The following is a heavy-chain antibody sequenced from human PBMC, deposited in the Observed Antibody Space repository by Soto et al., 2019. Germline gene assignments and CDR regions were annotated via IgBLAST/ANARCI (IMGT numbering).Heavy chain of an antibody. Sequence: ASVKVSCKASGYTFTSFYMHWVRQAPGQGLEWMGIITPCGGSTTYAQKFQGRVTISVDTSKNQFSLKLNSVTAADTAVYYCARLVKTRRYYYDSSDHPFSFDYWGQGALVTVSS. CDR3: ARLVKTRRYYYDSSDHPFSFDY. J-gene: IGHJ4*02. D-gene: IGHD3-22*01. CDR2: ITPCGGST. V-gene: IGHV1-46*01. CDR1: GYTFTSFY.